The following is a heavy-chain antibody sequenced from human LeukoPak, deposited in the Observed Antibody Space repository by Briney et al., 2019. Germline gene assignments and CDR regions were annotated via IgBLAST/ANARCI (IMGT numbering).Heavy chain of an antibody. CDR1: GFTFSRYG. CDR2: ISYDGSNK. V-gene: IGHV3-30*03. D-gene: IGHD2-15*01. Sequence: GGSLRLSCAASGFTFSRYGMSWVRQAPGKGLEWVAVISYDGSNKYYADSVKGRFTISRDNSKNTLYLQMNSLRAEDTAVYYCARGYCSGGSCYWGDAFDIWGQGTMVTVSS. J-gene: IGHJ3*02. CDR3: ARGYCSGGSCYWGDAFDI.